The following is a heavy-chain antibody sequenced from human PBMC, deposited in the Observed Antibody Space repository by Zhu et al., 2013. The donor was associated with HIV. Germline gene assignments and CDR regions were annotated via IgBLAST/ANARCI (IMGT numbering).Heavy chain of an antibody. CDR2: IDPSGGST. V-gene: IGHV1-46*01. J-gene: IGHJ4*02. CDR3: ARDFFYERPGAGFTT. Sequence: QVQLVQSGAEVKKPGASVKVSCKASGNTFTSYYLHWVRQAPGQGLEWMGIIDPSGGSTSYAEKFQGRVTMTRDTSTSTVYMELSSLRFDDMAAYYCARDFFYERPGAGFTTGGQGTLVTVSS. D-gene: IGHD3-22*01. CDR1: GNTFTSYY.